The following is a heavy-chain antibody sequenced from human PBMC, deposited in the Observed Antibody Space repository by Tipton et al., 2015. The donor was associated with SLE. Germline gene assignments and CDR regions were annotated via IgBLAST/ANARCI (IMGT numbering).Heavy chain of an antibody. V-gene: IGHV3-48*03. CDR2: ISGSGSTK. Sequence: SLRLSCVASGFSFSSYEMNWVRQAPGKGLEWVSYISGSGSTKFYADSVKGRFTISRDNSKNTLYLQMNSLRAEDTAVYYCASEWLPYYYYMDVWGKGTTVTVSS. J-gene: IGHJ6*03. D-gene: IGHD6-19*01. CDR1: GFSFSSYE. CDR3: ASEWLPYYYYMDV.